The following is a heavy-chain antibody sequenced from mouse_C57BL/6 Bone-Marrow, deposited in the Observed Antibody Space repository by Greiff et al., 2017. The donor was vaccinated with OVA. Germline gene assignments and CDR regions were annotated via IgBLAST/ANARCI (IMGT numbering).Heavy chain of an antibody. Sequence: EVQLQQSGPELVKPGASVKISCKASGYTFTDYYMNWVKQSHGKSLEWIGDINPNNGGTSYNQKFKGKATLTVDKSSSTAYMELRSLTSEDSAVYCCARADYFDYWGQGTTLTVAS. J-gene: IGHJ2*01. CDR1: GYTFTDYY. CDR3: ARADYFDY. CDR2: INPNNGGT. V-gene: IGHV1-26*01.